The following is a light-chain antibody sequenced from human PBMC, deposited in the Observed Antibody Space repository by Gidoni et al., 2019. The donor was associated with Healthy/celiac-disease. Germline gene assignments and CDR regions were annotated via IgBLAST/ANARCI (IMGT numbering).Light chain of an antibody. Sequence: IVLTQSPATLSLSPGERATLSCRASQSLSTYLAWYQQKPGQAPRLLIYDASNRATGIPARFSGSGSGTDFTLTSSSLEPEDFAVYCCQQRSNWLTFGGGTKVEIK. CDR1: QSLSTY. V-gene: IGKV3-11*01. J-gene: IGKJ4*01. CDR3: QQRSNWLT. CDR2: DAS.